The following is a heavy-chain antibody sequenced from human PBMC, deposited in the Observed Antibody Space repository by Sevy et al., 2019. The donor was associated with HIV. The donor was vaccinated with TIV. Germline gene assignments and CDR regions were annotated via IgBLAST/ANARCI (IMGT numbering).Heavy chain of an antibody. CDR1: GYTFSRSV. V-gene: IGHV1-18*04. CDR2: ISTYNGKT. Sequence: ASVKVSCMASGYTFSRSVITWVRQAPGQGLEWMGWISTYNGKTNYAQKFQDRVTMTTDTSTNTAYMELRSLRSDDTAIYFCARGRGIAVAGGGYYSDYWGQRSLVTVS. CDR3: ARGRGIAVAGGGYYSDY. D-gene: IGHD6-19*01. J-gene: IGHJ4*02.